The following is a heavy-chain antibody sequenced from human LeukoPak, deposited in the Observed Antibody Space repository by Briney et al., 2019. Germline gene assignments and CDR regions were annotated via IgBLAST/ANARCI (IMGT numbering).Heavy chain of an antibody. CDR3: ARLPSWYTSSLGVFDY. CDR2: IYYNGNT. CDR1: GGSISSSSYY. V-gene: IGHV4-39*01. J-gene: IGHJ4*02. D-gene: IGHD6-6*01. Sequence: SETLSLTCAVSGGSISSSSYYWGWIRQPPGKGLEWIGTIYYNGNTYYNPSLKSRVTISEDTSTNQFSLKLSSVTPANTAIYYCARLPSWYTSSLGVFDYWGQGTLVTASS.